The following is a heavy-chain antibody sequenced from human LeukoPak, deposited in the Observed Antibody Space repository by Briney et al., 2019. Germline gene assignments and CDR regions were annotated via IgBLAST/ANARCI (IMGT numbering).Heavy chain of an antibody. Sequence: GGPLEISFQPPGSIFTTFWIGGARRLPGRGREWRAMINPVEANTRYNPSFKGEVTISVDNSISTSYLQWTGVQASDTAIYYCARRPSRTGGEMDFWGPGTLVTVSS. CDR2: INPVEANT. CDR1: GSIFTTFW. CDR3: ARRPSRTGGEMDF. D-gene: IGHD3/OR15-3a*01. V-gene: IGHV5-51*01. J-gene: IGHJ4*02.